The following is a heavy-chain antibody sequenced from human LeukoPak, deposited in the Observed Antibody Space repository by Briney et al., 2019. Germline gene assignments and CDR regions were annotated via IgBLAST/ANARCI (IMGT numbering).Heavy chain of an antibody. Sequence: SETLSLTCTVSVGSISIYYWSCIPQPPGKGLEWIGYIYYSGSTHYNPFLKSLVTISVDTSKNQFPLKLSSVTAAATAVYYCARVYLNYGSAHYGMDVWGKGTTVTVSS. CDR3: ARVYLNYGSAHYGMDV. V-gene: IGHV4-59*01. D-gene: IGHD3-10*01. CDR2: IYYSGST. CDR1: VGSISIYY. J-gene: IGHJ6*04.